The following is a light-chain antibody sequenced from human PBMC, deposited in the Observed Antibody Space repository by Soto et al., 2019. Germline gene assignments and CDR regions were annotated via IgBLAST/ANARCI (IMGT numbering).Light chain of an antibody. J-gene: IGKJ1*01. CDR1: QSVSSSY. V-gene: IGKV3-20*01. CDR3: QQYVSSWT. CDR2: GAS. Sequence: EIVLTQSPGTLSLSPGERATLSCRASQSVSSSYLGWYQQKPGQAPRLLIYGASSRATGIPDRFSGSGSGTDFTLTISRLEPEDFAVYYCQQYVSSWTFGQGTKVDIK.